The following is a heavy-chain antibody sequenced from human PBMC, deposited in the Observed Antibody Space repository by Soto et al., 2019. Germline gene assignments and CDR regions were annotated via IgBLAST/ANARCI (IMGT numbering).Heavy chain of an antibody. CDR2: ITSSSSYI. Sequence: GGSLRLSCAAAGFTFSLYSMIWVRQAPGKGLEWVASITSSSSYIYYEDSLKGRFTISRDNAKNSLFLQLDSLRAEDTAVYFCVRARSTDSRPDYWGQGTLVTSPQ. CDR3: VRARSTDSRPDY. V-gene: IGHV3-21*01. D-gene: IGHD3-22*01. CDR1: GFTFSLYS. J-gene: IGHJ4*02.